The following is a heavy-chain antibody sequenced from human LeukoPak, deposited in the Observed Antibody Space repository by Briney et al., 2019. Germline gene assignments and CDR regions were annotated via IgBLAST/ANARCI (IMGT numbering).Heavy chain of an antibody. V-gene: IGHV3-23*01. CDR2: ISGSGGST. CDR3: AKVGDYYGSGSYDY. Sequence: GGSLRLSCAASGFTFSNAWMSWVRQAPGKGLEWVSAISGSGGSTYYADSVKGRFTISRDNSKNTLYLQMNSLRAEDTAVYYCAKVGDYYGSGSYDYWGQGTLVTVSS. D-gene: IGHD3-10*01. CDR1: GFTFSNAW. J-gene: IGHJ4*02.